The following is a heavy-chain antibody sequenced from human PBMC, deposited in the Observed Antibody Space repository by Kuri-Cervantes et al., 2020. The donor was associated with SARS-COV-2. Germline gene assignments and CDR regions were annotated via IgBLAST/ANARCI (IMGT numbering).Heavy chain of an antibody. V-gene: IGHV3-30-3*01. CDR3: ARASGYDFWSGYNYYYYYMDV. CDR2: ISYDGSNK. Sequence: GESLKICWAASGCTFRRYAMHWVRQAPGKGLEWVAVISYDGSNKYYADSVKGRFTISRDNSKNTLYLQMNSLRAEDTAVYYCARASGYDFWSGYNYYYYYMDVWGKGTTVTVSS. J-gene: IGHJ6*03. D-gene: IGHD3-3*01. CDR1: GCTFRRYA.